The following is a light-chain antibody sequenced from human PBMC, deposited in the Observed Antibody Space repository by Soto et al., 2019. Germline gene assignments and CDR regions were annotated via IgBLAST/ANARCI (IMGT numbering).Light chain of an antibody. V-gene: IGLV2-14*01. J-gene: IGLJ2*01. CDR1: SSDIGGYDY. CDR3: CSYASTSTLVV. Sequence: QSALTQPASVSGSPGQSITISCTGTSSDIGGYDYVSWYQQHPGKVPKLMIYDVSSRPSGVSTRFSASKSGNTAFLIISGLQAEDEADYYCCSYASTSTLVVFGGGTKVTVL. CDR2: DVS.